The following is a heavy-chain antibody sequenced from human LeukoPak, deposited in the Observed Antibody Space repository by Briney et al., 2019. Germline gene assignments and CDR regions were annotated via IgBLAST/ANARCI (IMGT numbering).Heavy chain of an antibody. Sequence: GGSLRLSCAASGFTFDDYAMHWVRQAPGKGLEWVSGISWNSGSIGYVDSVKGRFTISRDNAKNSLYLQMNSLRAEDTALYYCAKEKRFGELLYYFDYWGQGTLVTVSS. D-gene: IGHD3-10*01. J-gene: IGHJ4*02. CDR2: ISWNSGSI. V-gene: IGHV3-9*01. CDR3: AKEKRFGELLYYFDY. CDR1: GFTFDDYA.